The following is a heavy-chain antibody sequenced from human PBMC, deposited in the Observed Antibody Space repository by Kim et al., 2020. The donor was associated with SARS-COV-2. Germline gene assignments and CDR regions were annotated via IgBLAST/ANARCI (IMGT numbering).Heavy chain of an antibody. V-gene: IGHV3-30*18. CDR2: ISYDGSNK. Sequence: GGSLRLSCAASGFTFSSYGMHWVRQAPGKGLEWVAVISYDGSNKYYADSVKGRFTISRVNSKNTLYLQMNSLRAEDTAVYYCAKDLIVVVPAANLYYYYGMDVWGQGTTVTVSS. CDR3: AKDLIVVVPAANLYYYYGMDV. CDR1: GFTFSSYG. D-gene: IGHD2-2*01. J-gene: IGHJ6*02.